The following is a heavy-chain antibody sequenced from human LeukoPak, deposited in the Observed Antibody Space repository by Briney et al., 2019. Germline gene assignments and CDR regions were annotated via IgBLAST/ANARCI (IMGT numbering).Heavy chain of an antibody. CDR3: ARGYSGVSGAFDI. J-gene: IGHJ3*02. V-gene: IGHV3-21*01. CDR2: ISSSSSYI. D-gene: IGHD5-12*01. CDR1: GFTFSSYS. Sequence: GGSLRLSXAASGFTFSSYSMNWVRQAPGKGMEWVSYISSSSSYIYYADSVKGRFTISRDNAKNSLYLQMNSLRAEDTAVYYCARGYSGVSGAFDIWGQGTMVTVSS.